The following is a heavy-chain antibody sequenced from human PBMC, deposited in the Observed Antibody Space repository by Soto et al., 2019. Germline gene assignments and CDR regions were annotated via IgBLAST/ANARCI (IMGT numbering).Heavy chain of an antibody. D-gene: IGHD3-22*01. CDR3: ARGDYYDSSGPFSDAFDI. V-gene: IGHV3-48*01. Sequence: PGGSLRLSCAASGFTFSSYSMNWVRQAPGKGLEWVSYISSSSRTIYYADSVKGRFTISRDNAKKSLYLQMNSLRAEDTAVYYCARGDYYDSSGPFSDAFDIWGQGTMVTVSS. CDR1: GFTFSSYS. CDR2: ISSSSRTI. J-gene: IGHJ3*02.